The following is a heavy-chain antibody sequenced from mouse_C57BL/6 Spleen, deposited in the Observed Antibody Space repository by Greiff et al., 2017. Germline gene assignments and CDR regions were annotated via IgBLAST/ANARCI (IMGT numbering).Heavy chain of an antibody. CDR3: ARGHSNYKVCFAY. V-gene: IGHV1-55*01. CDR1: GYTFTSYW. D-gene: IGHD2-5*01. Sequence: QVQLQQPGAELVKPGASVKMSCKASGYTFTSYWITWVKQRPGQGLEWIGDIYPGSGSTNYNEKFKSKATLTVDTSSSTAYMQLSSLTSEDSAVYYCARGHSNYKVCFAYWGKGTLVTVSA. J-gene: IGHJ3*01. CDR2: IYPGSGST.